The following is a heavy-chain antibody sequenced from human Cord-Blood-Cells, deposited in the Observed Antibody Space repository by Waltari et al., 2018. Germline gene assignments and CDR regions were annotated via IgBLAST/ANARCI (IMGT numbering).Heavy chain of an antibody. CDR3: AITHCSSTSCYDAFDI. CDR2: IYYSGST. D-gene: IGHD2-2*01. V-gene: IGHV4-39*01. J-gene: IGHJ3*02. CDR1: GGSISSSSYY. Sequence: QLQLQESGPGLVKPSETLSLTCTVSGGSISSSSYYWGWIRQPPGQGLEWIGSIYYSGSTYYNSSLKSRVTISVDTSKNQFSLKLSSVSAADTAVYYCAITHCSSTSCYDAFDIWGQGTMVTVSS.